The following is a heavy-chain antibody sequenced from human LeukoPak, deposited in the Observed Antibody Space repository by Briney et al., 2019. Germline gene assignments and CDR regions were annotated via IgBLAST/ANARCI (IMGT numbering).Heavy chain of an antibody. Sequence: GGSLRLSCAASGLTFDDYGMSWVRQAPGKGLEWVSGINWNGGSTGYADSVKGRFTISRDNAKNSLYLQMNSLRAEDTALYYCARGSLYDSSGYYSIDYWGQGTLVTVSS. CDR2: INWNGGST. CDR3: ARGSLYDSSGYYSIDY. J-gene: IGHJ4*02. CDR1: GLTFDDYG. D-gene: IGHD3-22*01. V-gene: IGHV3-20*04.